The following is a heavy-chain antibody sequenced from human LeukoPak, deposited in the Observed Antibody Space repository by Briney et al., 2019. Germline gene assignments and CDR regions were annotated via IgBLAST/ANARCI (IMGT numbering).Heavy chain of an antibody. CDR1: VYTFTGYY. CDR3: ARRTGIAAAGIGY. V-gene: IGHV1-46*01. CDR2: INPSGGST. J-gene: IGHJ4*02. D-gene: IGHD6-13*01. Sequence: GASVKVSCKASVYTFTGYYMHWVRQAPGQGLEWMGIINPSGGSTSYAQKFQGRATMTRDTSTSTVYMELSSLRSEDTAVYYCARRTGIAAAGIGYWGQGTLDTVSS.